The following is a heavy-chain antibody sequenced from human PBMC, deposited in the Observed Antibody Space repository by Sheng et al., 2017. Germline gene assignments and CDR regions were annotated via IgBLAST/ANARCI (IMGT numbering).Heavy chain of an antibody. CDR2: IDGDGSTT. V-gene: IGHV3-74*03. D-gene: IGHD2-2*01. CDR1: GFTSSRHW. CDR3: AKGRIPAALRYDAFDM. J-gene: IGHJ3*02. Sequence: EVQLVESGGGSVHPGESLRLSCAASGFTSSRHWMQWVRQAPGKGLVWVSRIDGDGSTTTYADSVKGRFTIFRDNAKNTLYVQMNSLRGEDTGVYYCAKGRIPAALRYDAFDMWGQGTMVTVSS.